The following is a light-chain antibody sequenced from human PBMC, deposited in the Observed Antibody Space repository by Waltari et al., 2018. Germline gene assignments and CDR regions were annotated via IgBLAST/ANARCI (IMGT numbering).Light chain of an antibody. CDR1: SNDVGIYYL. V-gene: IGLV2-23*02. CDR3: CSYAGSSPSYV. CDR2: EVN. J-gene: IGLJ1*01. Sequence: QSALTQPASVSGSPGQSITISCTGTSNDVGIYYLASWYQQHPGKAPKLMISEVNKPPSGVSNRFSGSKSGNTASLTISGLQAEDEADYYCCSYAGSSPSYVFGTGTKVTVL.